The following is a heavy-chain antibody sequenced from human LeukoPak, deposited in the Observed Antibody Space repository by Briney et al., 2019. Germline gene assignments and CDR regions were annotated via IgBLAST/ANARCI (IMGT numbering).Heavy chain of an antibody. D-gene: IGHD3-10*01. CDR2: IYTSGST. Sequence: SETLSLTCTVSGGSISSYYWSWIRQPAGKGLEWIGRIYTSGSTNYNPSLKSRVTMSVDTSKNQFSLKLSSVTAADTAVYYCGRDGSGSYYNHNWFDPWGQGTLVTVSS. J-gene: IGHJ5*02. CDR1: GGSISSYY. CDR3: GRDGSGSYYNHNWFDP. V-gene: IGHV4-4*07.